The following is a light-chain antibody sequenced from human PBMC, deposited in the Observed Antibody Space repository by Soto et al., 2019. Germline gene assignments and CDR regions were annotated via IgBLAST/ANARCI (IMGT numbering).Light chain of an antibody. Sequence: QAVVTQPASVSGSPGQSITISCTGTSSDVGGYNYVSWYQQHPGKAPKLMIYEVSNRPSGVSNRFSGSKSGDTASLTISGLQAEDEADYYCISYIPSTTTHWVFGGGTKLTVL. J-gene: IGLJ3*02. CDR3: ISYIPSTTTHWV. CDR1: SSDVGGYNY. V-gene: IGLV2-14*01. CDR2: EVS.